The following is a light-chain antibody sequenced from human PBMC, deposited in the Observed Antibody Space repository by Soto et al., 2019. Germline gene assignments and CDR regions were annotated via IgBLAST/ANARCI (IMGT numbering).Light chain of an antibody. CDR2: LGS. CDR3: MQALQTPRT. V-gene: IGKV2-28*01. J-gene: IGKJ1*01. Sequence: DIVMTQSPLSLPVTPGEPASISCRSRQSILHSNGYNYLDWYLQKPGQSPQLLIYLGSNRASGVPDRFSGSGSGTDFKLKISRVEAEDVGVYYCMQALQTPRTFGQGTKVEIK. CDR1: QSILHSNGYNY.